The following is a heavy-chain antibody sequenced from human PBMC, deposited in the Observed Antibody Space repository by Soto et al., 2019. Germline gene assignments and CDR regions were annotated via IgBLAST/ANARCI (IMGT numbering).Heavy chain of an antibody. D-gene: IGHD2-2*01. CDR2: VIPIFGTP. J-gene: IGHJ6*02. CDR1: GGTFSTYA. CDR3: ARSQGGSTSLDIYYYYYYGMDV. V-gene: IGHV1-69*01. Sequence: QVQLVQSGAEVKKPGSSVKVSCKAPGGTFSTYAISWVRQAPGQGLEWGGGVIPIFGTPKYAQKFQGRVTITADESTSTGYMELRSLRSEDTAVYYCARSQGGSTSLDIYYYYYYGMDVWGQGTTVTVSS.